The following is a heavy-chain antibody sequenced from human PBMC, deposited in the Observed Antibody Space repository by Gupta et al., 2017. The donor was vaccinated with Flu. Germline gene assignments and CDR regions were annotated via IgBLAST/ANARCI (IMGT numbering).Heavy chain of an antibody. CDR2: IFPGDSDT. CDR1: W. Sequence: WIGWVRQMPGKGLEWMGIIFPGDSDTKYSPSFQGQVTISADKSISTAYLQWSSLKASDSAMYYWATFGVLRGSYHDGMDVWGQGTTVTVSS. D-gene: IGHD3-3*01. J-gene: IGHJ6*02. CDR3: ATFGVLRGSYHDGMDV. V-gene: IGHV5-51*01.